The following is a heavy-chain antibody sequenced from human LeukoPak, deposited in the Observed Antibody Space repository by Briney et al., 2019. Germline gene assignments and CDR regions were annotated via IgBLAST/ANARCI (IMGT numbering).Heavy chain of an antibody. CDR3: AREVAAAGSLMFDY. CDR1: GGTFSSYA. CDR2: IIPIFGTA. D-gene: IGHD6-13*01. J-gene: IGHJ4*02. V-gene: IGHV1-69*13. Sequence: SVKLSCKASGGTFSSYAISWVRQASGQGLEWMGGIIPIFGTANYAKKFQGRVTITADESTSTAYMELSSLRSEDTAVYYCAREVAAAGSLMFDYWGQGTLVTVSS.